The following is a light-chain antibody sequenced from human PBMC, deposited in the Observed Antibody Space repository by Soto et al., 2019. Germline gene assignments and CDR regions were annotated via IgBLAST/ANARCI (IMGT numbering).Light chain of an antibody. V-gene: IGLV1-51*01. J-gene: IGLJ2*01. CDR1: TSNFGNNY. CDR3: GAWDSSLSGVL. Sequence: QSVLTQPPSVSAAPGQPVTISCSGETSNFGNNYVSWYQQLPGTAPKLLIYDTNNRPSGIPDRFSGSKSGTSATLGITGLQTGDEAVYYCGAWDSSLSGVLFGGGTKLTVL. CDR2: DTN.